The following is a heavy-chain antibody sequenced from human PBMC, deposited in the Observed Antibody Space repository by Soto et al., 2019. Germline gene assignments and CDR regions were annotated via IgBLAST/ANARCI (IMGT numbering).Heavy chain of an antibody. CDR1: GFTFSSYS. J-gene: IGHJ4*02. V-gene: IGHV3-21*01. CDR3: ARDHNSTYAGPHFDY. D-gene: IGHD4-4*01. CDR2: ISSSSSYI. Sequence: EVQLVESGGGLVKPGGSLRLSCAASGFTFSSYSMNWVRQAPGKGLEWVSSISSSSSYIYYADSVKGRFTISRDNAKNSLYLQMNSLRAEDTAVYYCARDHNSTYAGPHFDYWGQGTLVTVSS.